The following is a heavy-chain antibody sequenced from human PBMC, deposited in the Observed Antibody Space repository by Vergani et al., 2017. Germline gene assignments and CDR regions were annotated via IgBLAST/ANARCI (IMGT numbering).Heavy chain of an antibody. V-gene: IGHV1-2*02. J-gene: IGHJ4*02. Sequence: QVQLVQSGAEVKKPGASVKVSCKASGYTFTGYYMHWVRQAPGQGLEWMGWINPNSGGTNYAQKFQGRVTMTRDTSISTAYMELSRLRSDDTAVYYCARGHYDILTGYYNVFDYWGQGTLVTVSS. CDR2: INPNSGGT. D-gene: IGHD3-9*01. CDR3: ARGHYDILTGYYNVFDY. CDR1: GYTFTGYY.